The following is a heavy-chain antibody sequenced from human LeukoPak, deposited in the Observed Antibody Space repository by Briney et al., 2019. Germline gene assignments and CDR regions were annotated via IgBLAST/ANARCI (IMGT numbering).Heavy chain of an antibody. CDR3: ATTYDYRCYMDV. J-gene: IGHJ6*03. Sequence: PSETLSLTCSVSGGSISSYYWSWIRQPAGKGLEWIGRIYTSGSTNYNPSLKSRVTMSVDKSKNQLSLKLSSVTAADTAVYYCATTYDYRCYMDVWGKGTTVTVSS. D-gene: IGHD5-12*01. V-gene: IGHV4-4*07. CDR2: IYTSGST. CDR1: GGSISSYY.